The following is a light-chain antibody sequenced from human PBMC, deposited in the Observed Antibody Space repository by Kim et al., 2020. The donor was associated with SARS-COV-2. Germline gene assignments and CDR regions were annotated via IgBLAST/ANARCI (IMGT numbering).Light chain of an antibody. CDR2: KDS. Sequence: PGQTAKITCSGDALPKQYAYWYQQKPGQAPVLVIYKDSERPSGIPERFSGSSSGTTVTLTISGVQAEDEADYYCQSADSSGTYPVFGGGTQLTVL. V-gene: IGLV3-25*03. CDR3: QSADSSGTYPV. J-gene: IGLJ3*02. CDR1: ALPKQY.